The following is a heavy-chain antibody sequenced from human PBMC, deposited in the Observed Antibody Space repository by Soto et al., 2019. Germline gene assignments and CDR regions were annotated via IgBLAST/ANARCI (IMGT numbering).Heavy chain of an antibody. CDR3: AKAPSIVVVPAARSFVPDYYYYYYMDV. Sequence: GGSLRLSCAASGFTFSSYAMSWVRQAPGKGLEWVSAISGSGGSTYYADSVKGRFTISRDNSKNTLYLQMNSLRAEDTAVYYCAKAPSIVVVPAARSFVPDYYYYYYMDVWGKGTTVTVSS. CDR1: GFTFSSYA. J-gene: IGHJ6*03. V-gene: IGHV3-23*01. CDR2: ISGSGGST. D-gene: IGHD2-2*01.